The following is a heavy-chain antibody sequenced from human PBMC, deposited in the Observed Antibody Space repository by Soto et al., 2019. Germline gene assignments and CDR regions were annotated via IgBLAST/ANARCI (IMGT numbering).Heavy chain of an antibody. CDR3: AGEVDTAMGSLAA. CDR1: GGTFSSYA. J-gene: IGHJ4*02. V-gene: IGHV1-69*12. D-gene: IGHD5-18*01. CDR2: IILIFGTA. Sequence: QVQLVQSGAEVKKPGSSVKVSCKASGGTFSSYAISWVRQAPGQGLEWMGGIILIFGTANYAQKFQGTVTITADESTTTAYMELSRQRSEDTAVYYCAGEVDTAMGSLAAWGQGTLATVSS.